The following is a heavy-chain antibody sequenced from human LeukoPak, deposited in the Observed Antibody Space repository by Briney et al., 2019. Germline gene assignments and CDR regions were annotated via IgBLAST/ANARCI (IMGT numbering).Heavy chain of an antibody. D-gene: IGHD6-19*01. V-gene: IGHV6-1*01. CDR1: GDSVSSNSAA. CDR2: TYYRSKWYN. CDR3: ARGRWCGSGWFFPSRNDAFDI. Sequence: SQTLSLTCAISGDSVSSNSAAWNWIRQSPSRGLEWLGRTYYRSKWYNDYAVSVKSRITINPDTSKNQFPLQLSSVTAADTAVYYCARGRWCGSGWFFPSRNDAFDIWGQGTMVTVSS. J-gene: IGHJ3*02.